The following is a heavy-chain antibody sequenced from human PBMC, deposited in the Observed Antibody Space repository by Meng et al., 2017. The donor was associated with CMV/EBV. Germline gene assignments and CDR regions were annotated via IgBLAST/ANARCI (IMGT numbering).Heavy chain of an antibody. V-gene: IGHV3-7*01. Sequence: SCAASGFTFSSYWMSWVRQAPGKGLEWVANIKQDGSEKYYVDSVKGRFTISRDNAKNSLYLQMNSLRAEDTAVYYCARDELYYYDSSGYKFDYWGQGTLVTVSS. CDR3: ARDELYYYDSSGYKFDY. CDR1: GFTFSSYW. D-gene: IGHD3-22*01. J-gene: IGHJ4*02. CDR2: IKQDGSEK.